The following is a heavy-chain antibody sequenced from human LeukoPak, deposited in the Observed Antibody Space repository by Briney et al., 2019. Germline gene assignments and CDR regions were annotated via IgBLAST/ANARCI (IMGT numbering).Heavy chain of an antibody. V-gene: IGHV3-21*01. Sequence: MSGGSLRLSCAASGFTFSSYSMNWVRQAPGKGLEWVSSISNSNSYIYYADSVKGRFTISRDNAKNSLYLQMNSLRAEDTAVYYCARGPPGDYWGQGTLVTVSS. CDR1: GFTFSSYS. J-gene: IGHJ4*02. CDR3: ARGPPGDY. CDR2: ISNSNSYI.